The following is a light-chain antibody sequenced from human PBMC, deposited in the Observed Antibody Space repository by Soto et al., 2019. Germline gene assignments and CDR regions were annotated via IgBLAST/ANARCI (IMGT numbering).Light chain of an antibody. J-gene: IGLJ1*01. CDR2: EVS. Sequence: QSVLTQPPSGSGSHVQSVPITCTGTSSDVGSYNRVSWYQQPPGAAPKLLIYEVSNRPSGVPDRFSGSKSGNTASLTISGLQAEDEADYYCNSYTGSSTYVFGTGTKVTVL. CDR3: NSYTGSSTYV. V-gene: IGLV2-18*02. CDR1: SSDVGSYNR.